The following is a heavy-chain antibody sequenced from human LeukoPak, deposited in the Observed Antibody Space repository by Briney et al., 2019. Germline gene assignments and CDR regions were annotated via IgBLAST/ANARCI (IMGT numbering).Heavy chain of an antibody. J-gene: IGHJ3*02. D-gene: IGHD1-20*01. V-gene: IGHV1-69*04. Sequence: GASVKVSCKASGGTFSSYAISWVRQAPGQGLEWMGRIIPILGIANYAQKLQGRVTMTTDTSTSTAYMELRSLRSDDTAVYYCARDITGTLPRDDAFDIWGQGTMVTVSS. CDR1: GGTFSSYA. CDR3: ARDITGTLPRDDAFDI. CDR2: IIPILGIA.